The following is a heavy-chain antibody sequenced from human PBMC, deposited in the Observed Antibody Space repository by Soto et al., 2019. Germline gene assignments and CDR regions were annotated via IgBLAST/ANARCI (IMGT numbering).Heavy chain of an antibody. J-gene: IGHJ4*02. CDR1: GFTFSDYA. V-gene: IGHV3-30*18. Sequence: PGGYLRLSCAASGFTFSDYAMHWVHQAPGEGLEWVAVVSHDGRNTHYADSVKGRFTISRDSSKNTVSLEMTSLRAEDTAVYYCAKGGRQWLVTSDFNYWGQGALVTVSS. CDR2: VSHDGRNT. CDR3: AKGGRQWLVTSDFNY. D-gene: IGHD6-19*01.